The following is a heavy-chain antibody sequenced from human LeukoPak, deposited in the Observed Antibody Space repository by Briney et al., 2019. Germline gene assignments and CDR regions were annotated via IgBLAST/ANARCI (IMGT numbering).Heavy chain of an antibody. V-gene: IGHV3-30*18. CDR2: ISYDGRNK. CDR1: GFTFNSYG. Sequence: GRSLRLSCAAAGFTFNSYGMHWVRQAPGKGLEWVAVISYDGRNKKYADSVKGRFTISRDNSKNTMYLQMNSLRAEDTAVYYCAKDLGDILTGSLYYFDYWGQGTLVTVSS. D-gene: IGHD3-9*01. J-gene: IGHJ4*02. CDR3: AKDLGDILTGSLYYFDY.